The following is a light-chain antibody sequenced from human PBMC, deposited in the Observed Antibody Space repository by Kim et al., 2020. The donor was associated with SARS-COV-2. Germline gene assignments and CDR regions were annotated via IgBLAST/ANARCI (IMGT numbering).Light chain of an antibody. Sequence: SASVGDRVTITCRASQSINNWLAWYQQKPGKVPKLLIYKASNLHSGVPSRFSGSGSETEFTLTISSLQPDDFAIYYCQQYNNNWTFGQGTKVDIK. CDR1: QSINNW. V-gene: IGKV1-5*03. J-gene: IGKJ1*01. CDR3: QQYNNNWT. CDR2: KAS.